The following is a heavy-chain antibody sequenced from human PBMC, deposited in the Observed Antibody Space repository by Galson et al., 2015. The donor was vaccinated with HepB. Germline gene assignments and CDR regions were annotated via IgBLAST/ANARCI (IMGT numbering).Heavy chain of an antibody. CDR2: ISAYNGNT. CDR1: GYTFTSYG. CDR3: ARDDCSSTSCYTANDAFGI. J-gene: IGHJ3*02. Sequence: SVKVSCKASGYTFTSYGISWVRQAPGQGLEWMGWISAYNGNTNYAQKLQGRVTMTTDTSTSTAYMELRSLRSDDTAVYYCARDDCSSTSCYTANDAFGIWGQGTMVTVSS. V-gene: IGHV1-18*01. D-gene: IGHD2-2*02.